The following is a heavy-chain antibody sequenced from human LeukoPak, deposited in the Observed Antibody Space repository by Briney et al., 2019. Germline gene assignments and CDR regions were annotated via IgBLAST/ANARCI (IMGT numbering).Heavy chain of an antibody. CDR2: ISSSSYI. Sequence: GGSLRLSCAASGFTFSSYSMNWVRQAPGKGLEWVSSISSSSYIHYADSVKGRFTISRDNAKNSLYLQMNSLRAEDTAVYYCIPYCSSTSCDYWGQGTLVTVSS. D-gene: IGHD2-2*01. V-gene: IGHV3-21*01. J-gene: IGHJ4*02. CDR3: IPYCSSTSCDY. CDR1: GFTFSSYS.